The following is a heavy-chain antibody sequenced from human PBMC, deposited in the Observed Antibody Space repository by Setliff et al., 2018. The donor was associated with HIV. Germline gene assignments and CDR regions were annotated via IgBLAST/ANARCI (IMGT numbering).Heavy chain of an antibody. Sequence: PGGSLRLSCAASGFTFSSYWMTWVRQAPGKGLQWVANIRRDEGEKYYVDSVKGRFTITKDTSKNHVVLTMTNVDPDDTGTYYCAHRPYNSPNWFDPWGQGTLVTVSS. V-gene: IGHV3-7*03. D-gene: IGHD1-20*01. CDR2: IRRDEGEK. CDR3: AHRPYNSPNWFDP. CDR1: GFTFSSYW. J-gene: IGHJ5*02.